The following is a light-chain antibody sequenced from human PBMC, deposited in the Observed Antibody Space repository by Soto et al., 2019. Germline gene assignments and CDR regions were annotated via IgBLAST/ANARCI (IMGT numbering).Light chain of an antibody. CDR3: QQYGSSGT. Sequence: EIVLTQSPGTLSLSPGERATLCWRASQSVSNHYLAWYQQKPGQAPRLLIYGASNRATGIPDRFSGSGSGTDFTLTISRLEPEDFAVYYCQQYGSSGTFGQGTKVDIK. J-gene: IGKJ1*01. CDR1: QSVSNHY. V-gene: IGKV3-20*01. CDR2: GAS.